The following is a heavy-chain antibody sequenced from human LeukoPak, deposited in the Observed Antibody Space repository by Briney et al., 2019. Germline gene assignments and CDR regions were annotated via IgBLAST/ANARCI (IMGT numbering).Heavy chain of an antibody. Sequence: ASVKVSCKASGYTFTGYYMHWVRQAPGQGLEWMGWINPNSGGTKYAQKFQGRVTMTRDTSISTAYMELSSLTSDDTAVYYCARVGDCSSTSCFPYYFDYWGQGTLVTVSS. CDR2: INPNSGGT. J-gene: IGHJ4*02. D-gene: IGHD2-2*01. CDR3: ARVGDCSSTSCFPYYFDY. V-gene: IGHV1-2*02. CDR1: GYTFTGYY.